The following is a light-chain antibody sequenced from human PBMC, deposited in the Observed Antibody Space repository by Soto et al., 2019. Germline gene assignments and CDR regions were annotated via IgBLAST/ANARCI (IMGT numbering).Light chain of an antibody. Sequence: EIVLMQSPGTLSLSPGERSTLSCRASQRVSNNYVAWYQQKPGQAPRLLIAGASSRATGIPDRFSGSGSGSDFTLAISRLEPEDFGVYYCQQYGSSPPLPFGGGTKVEIK. CDR3: QQYGSSPPLP. J-gene: IGKJ4*01. V-gene: IGKV3-20*01. CDR2: GAS. CDR1: QRVSNNY.